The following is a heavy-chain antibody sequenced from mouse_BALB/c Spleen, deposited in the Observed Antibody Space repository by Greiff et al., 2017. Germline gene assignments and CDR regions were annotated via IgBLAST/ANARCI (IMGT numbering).Heavy chain of an antibody. CDR3: AKGTAQFAY. CDR2: ISNGGGST. D-gene: IGHD3-2*02. V-gene: IGHV5-12-2*01. Sequence: EVKVEESGGGLVQPGGSLKLSCAASGFTFSSYTMSWVRQTPEKRLEWVAYISNGGGSTYYPDTVKGRFTISRDNAKNTLYLQMSSLKSEDTAMYYCAKGTAQFAYWGQGTLVTVSA. J-gene: IGHJ3*01. CDR1: GFTFSSYT.